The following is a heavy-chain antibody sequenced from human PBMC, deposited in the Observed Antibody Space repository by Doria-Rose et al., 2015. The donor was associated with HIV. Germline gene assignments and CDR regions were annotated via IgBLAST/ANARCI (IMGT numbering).Heavy chain of an antibody. CDR1: GVSLSSPGMG. J-gene: IGHJ4*02. Sequence: QITLKESGPVLVKPTETLTLTCTVSGVSLSSPGMGVSWIRQPPGKALEWLAHIFSDDERSYKTSPKSRLTISRGTSKSQVVLTMTDMDPVGTATYYCARIKSSRWYHKYYFDFWGQGTLVIVSA. D-gene: IGHD6-13*01. CDR3: ARIKSSRWYHKYYFDF. CDR2: IFSDDER. V-gene: IGHV2-26*01.